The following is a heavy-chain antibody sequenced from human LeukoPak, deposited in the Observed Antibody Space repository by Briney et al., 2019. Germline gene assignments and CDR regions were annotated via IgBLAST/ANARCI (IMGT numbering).Heavy chain of an antibody. CDR2: ISYDGSDK. V-gene: IGHV3-30*04. CDR3: ARDQYYYDTSGYPDAFDI. J-gene: IGHJ3*02. Sequence: GGSLRVSCSASGFTFYTYAMHWVRQARGKGLEWVAVISYDGSDKFYADSVKGRFTISRDNAKDTLYLQMSSLTTEDTAVYFCARDQYYYDTSGYPDAFDIWGQGTVVTVSS. CDR1: GFTFYTYA. D-gene: IGHD3-22*01.